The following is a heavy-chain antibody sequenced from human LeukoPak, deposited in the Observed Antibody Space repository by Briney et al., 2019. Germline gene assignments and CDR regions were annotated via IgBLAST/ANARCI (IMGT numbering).Heavy chain of an antibody. CDR3: AGTVNYYYYYGMDV. CDR2: IKSDGSDT. D-gene: IGHD4-11*01. V-gene: IGHV3-74*01. Sequence: GGSLRLSCAASGFTFSTYWMHWVRQAPGEGLVWVSRIKSDGSDTSYADSVKGRFTISRDNAKNTLYLQMNSLRAEDTAVYYCAGTVNYYYYYGMDVWGQGTTVTVSS. J-gene: IGHJ6*02. CDR1: GFTFSTYW.